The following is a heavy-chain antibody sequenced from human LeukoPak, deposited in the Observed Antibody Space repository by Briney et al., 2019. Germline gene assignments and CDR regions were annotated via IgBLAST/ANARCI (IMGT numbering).Heavy chain of an antibody. CDR2: IIPIFGTA. J-gene: IGHJ4*02. V-gene: IGHV1-69*13. Sequence: SVKVSCKASGGTFSSYAISWVRQAPGQGLEWMGGIIPIFGTANYAQKFQGRVTITADESTSTAYMELSSLRSEDTAVYYCAKVGGPWYYFDYWGQGTLVTVSS. D-gene: IGHD4-23*01. CDR3: AKVGGPWYYFDY. CDR1: GGTFSSYA.